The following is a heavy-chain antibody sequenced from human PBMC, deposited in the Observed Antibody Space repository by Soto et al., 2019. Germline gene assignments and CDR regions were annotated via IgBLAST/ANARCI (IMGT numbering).Heavy chain of an antibody. Sequence: VQLVESGGGVVQPGRSLRLSCAASGFTFSDYAMHWVRQAPGKGLEWVAVVSHDGRNTHYADSVKGRFTISRDSAKNTVSLEMTSLRAEDTAVYYCEKGGRQWLVTSDFNYWGQGALVTVSS. CDR2: VSHDGRNT. J-gene: IGHJ4*02. V-gene: IGHV3-30*18. CDR1: GFTFSDYA. D-gene: IGHD6-19*01. CDR3: EKGGRQWLVTSDFNY.